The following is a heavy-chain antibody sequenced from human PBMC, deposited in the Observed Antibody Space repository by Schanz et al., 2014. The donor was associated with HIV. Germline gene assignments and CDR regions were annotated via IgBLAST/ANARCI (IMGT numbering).Heavy chain of an antibody. CDR3: ARGYPFDY. CDR2: MSGSGGST. Sequence: VHLVESGGDLVKPGGSLRLSCTASGFIFSDYYMSWIRQAPGKGLEWVSAMSGSGGSTYYADSVKGRFTISRDNSKNTLYLQMNSLRAEDTAIYYCARGYPFDYWGQGTLVTVSS. J-gene: IGHJ4*02. CDR1: GFIFSDYY. V-gene: IGHV3-23*04. D-gene: IGHD3-16*02.